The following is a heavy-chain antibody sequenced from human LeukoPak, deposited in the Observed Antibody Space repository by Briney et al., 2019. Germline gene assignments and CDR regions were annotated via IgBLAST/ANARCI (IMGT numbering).Heavy chain of an antibody. J-gene: IGHJ4*02. Sequence: PGGSLRLSCAASGLTFSSYWMTWVRQAPGKGLEWVANIKEDGSERYYADSVKGRFTISRDNSKNTLYLQMNSLRAEDTAVYYCAKSRGSDSFDYWGQGTLVTVSS. V-gene: IGHV3-7*01. CDR3: AKSRGSDSFDY. CDR1: GLTFSSYW. D-gene: IGHD2-21*01. CDR2: IKEDGSER.